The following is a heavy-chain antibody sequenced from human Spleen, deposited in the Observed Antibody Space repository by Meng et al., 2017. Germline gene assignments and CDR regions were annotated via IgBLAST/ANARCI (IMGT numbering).Heavy chain of an antibody. CDR1: GFTFDDYG. CDR2: INSNGGSI. D-gene: IGHD3/OR15-3a*01. Sequence: GESLKISCAASGFTFDDYGMSWVRQAPGKGLEWVSGINSNGGSIGYADSVKGRFTISRDNAKNSLFLQMNSLRADDTALYFCARDSDWANPYWGQGTLVTVSS. V-gene: IGHV3-20*04. J-gene: IGHJ4*02. CDR3: ARDSDWANPY.